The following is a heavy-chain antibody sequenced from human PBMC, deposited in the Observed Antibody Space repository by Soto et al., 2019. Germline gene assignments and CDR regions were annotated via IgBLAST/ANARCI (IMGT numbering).Heavy chain of an antibody. J-gene: IGHJ6*02. CDR2: IIPIFGTA. CDR3: ARGPSFHRDYYYGMDV. V-gene: IGHV1-69*06. CDR1: VGTFSSYA. Sequence: SVKVSCKASVGTFSSYAISWVRQAPGQGLEWMGGIIPIFGTANYAQKFQGRVTITADKSTSTAYMELSSLRSEDTAVYYCARGPSFHRDYYYGMDVWGQGTTVTVSS.